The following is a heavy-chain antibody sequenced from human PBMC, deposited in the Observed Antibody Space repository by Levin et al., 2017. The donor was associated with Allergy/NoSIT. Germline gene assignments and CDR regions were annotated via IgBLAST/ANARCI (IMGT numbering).Heavy chain of an antibody. CDR3: TTVEGLFCSGVSCSYSFHY. V-gene: IGHV4-4*02. CDR2: IYRSGDT. Sequence: SETLSLTCAVSGGSISTDNWWSWIRPPPGKGLEWIGEIYRSGDTNHNPSLRSRVTMSVDKSKNHFSLKLSSVTAADTAVYYCTTVEGLFCSGVSCSYSFHYWGQGALVTVSS. CDR1: GGSISTDNW. D-gene: IGHD3-9*01. J-gene: IGHJ4*02.